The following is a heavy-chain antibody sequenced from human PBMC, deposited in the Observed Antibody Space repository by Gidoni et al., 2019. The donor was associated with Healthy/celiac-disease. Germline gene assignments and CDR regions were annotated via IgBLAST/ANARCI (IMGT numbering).Heavy chain of an antibody. V-gene: IGHV4-59*01. CDR3: ARDGAPTRWYPGAVVGGYFDY. D-gene: IGHD1-26*01. J-gene: IGHJ4*02. CDR1: GGSISSYY. Sequence: QVQLQESGPGLVKPSETLSLTCTVSGGSISSYYWSWLRQPPGKGLEWIGYIYYSGSTNYNPSLMSRVTISVDTSKNQFSLKLSSVTAADTAVYYCARDGAPTRWYPGAVVGGYFDYWGQGTLVTVSS. CDR2: IYYSGST.